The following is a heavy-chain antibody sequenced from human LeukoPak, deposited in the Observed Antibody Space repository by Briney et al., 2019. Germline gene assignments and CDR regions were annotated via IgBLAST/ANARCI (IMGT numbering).Heavy chain of an antibody. D-gene: IGHD2/OR15-2a*01. J-gene: IGHJ3*02. Sequence: SGTLSLTCAVSGYSFSTGYYWDLIRQPPGKGLEWIGTFYHGGGTYYNPSLKSRVTISVDGSKNQFSLTLSSVTAADTAVYYCARVFSLSVNDAFDIWGQGTMVTVSS. CDR2: FYHGGGT. V-gene: IGHV4-38-2*01. CDR1: GYSFSTGYY. CDR3: ARVFSLSVNDAFDI.